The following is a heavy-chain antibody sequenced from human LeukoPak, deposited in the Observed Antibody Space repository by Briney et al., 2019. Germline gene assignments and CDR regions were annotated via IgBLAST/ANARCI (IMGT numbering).Heavy chain of an antibody. Sequence: GGSLRLSCAASGFTFSNYAMHWVRQAPGKGLEWVSLISSSGTYEYYADSVKGRFTISRDNSKNTLYLQLNSLRAEDTAVYYCARDSTYYYDSGSSGPHYFDNWGQGTLVTVSS. J-gene: IGHJ4*02. V-gene: IGHV3-30*01. CDR3: ARDSTYYYDSGSSGPHYFDN. CDR2: ISSSGTYE. D-gene: IGHD3-10*01. CDR1: GFTFSNYA.